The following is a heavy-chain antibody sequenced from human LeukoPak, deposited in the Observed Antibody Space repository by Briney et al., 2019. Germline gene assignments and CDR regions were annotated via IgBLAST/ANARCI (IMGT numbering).Heavy chain of an antibody. V-gene: IGHV4-31*03. Sequence: SETLSLTCTVSGGSISSGGYYWSWIRQHPGKGLEWIGYIYYSGSTYYNPSLKSRVTISVDTSKNQFSLKLSSVTAADTAVYYCARDGATAGTSDYWGQGTLVTVSS. CDR1: GGSISSGGYY. CDR3: ARDGATAGTSDY. J-gene: IGHJ4*02. CDR2: IYYSGST. D-gene: IGHD6-13*01.